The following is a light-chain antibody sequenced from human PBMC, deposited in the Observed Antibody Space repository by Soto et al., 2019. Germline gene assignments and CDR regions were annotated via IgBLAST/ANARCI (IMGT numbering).Light chain of an antibody. Sequence: ILMTQSPATLSVSPGERATLSCRASQSASNNLAWYQQKPGQAPRLLIYDASTRATGIPARFSGSGSGTEFTLTISGLQSEDFAVYYCQQYNYWPPWTFGQGTMVEIK. CDR3: QQYNYWPPWT. V-gene: IGKV3-15*01. CDR1: QSASNN. J-gene: IGKJ1*01. CDR2: DAS.